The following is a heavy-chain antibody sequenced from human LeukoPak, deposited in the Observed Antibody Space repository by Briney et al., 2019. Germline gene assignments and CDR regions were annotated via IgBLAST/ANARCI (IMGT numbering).Heavy chain of an antibody. Sequence: GRSLRLSCAASGFTFSSYGMHWVRQAPGKGLEWVAVISYDGSNKYYADSVKGRFTISRDNSKNTLYLQMNSLRAEDTAVYYCAKEQPHCSSGTCHGLELGIFDYWGQGTLVTVSS. D-gene: IGHD2-15*01. V-gene: IGHV3-30*18. CDR2: ISYDGSNK. CDR1: GFTFSSYG. J-gene: IGHJ4*02. CDR3: AKEQPHCSSGTCHGLELGIFDY.